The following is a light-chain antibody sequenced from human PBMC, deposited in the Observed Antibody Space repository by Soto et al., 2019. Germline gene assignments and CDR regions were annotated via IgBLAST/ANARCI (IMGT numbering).Light chain of an antibody. Sequence: QPALTQPASVSGSPGQSITISCTGTSSDIGSYNYVSWYQQYPGKAPKLMIYDVSNRPSGVSNRFSGSKSGNTASLTISGLRTEDEADYYCNSYTGTSSRYVFGTGTKLTVL. CDR2: DVS. V-gene: IGLV2-14*01. J-gene: IGLJ1*01. CDR3: NSYTGTSSRYV. CDR1: SSDIGSYNY.